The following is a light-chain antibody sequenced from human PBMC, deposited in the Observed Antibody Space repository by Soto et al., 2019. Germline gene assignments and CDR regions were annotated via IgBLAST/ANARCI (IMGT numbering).Light chain of an antibody. CDR3: QQYGALPLT. CDR2: GAS. J-gene: IGKJ4*01. Sequence: EIVLTQFPGALSLSPGERVTLSCMASQTVSNTYLAGYQQKSGQAPKFLIYGASNRATGIPDRFSGSGSGTDFTLIISRLEPEDFAVYYCQQYGALPLTFGGGTKVEIK. V-gene: IGKV3-20*01. CDR1: QTVSNTY.